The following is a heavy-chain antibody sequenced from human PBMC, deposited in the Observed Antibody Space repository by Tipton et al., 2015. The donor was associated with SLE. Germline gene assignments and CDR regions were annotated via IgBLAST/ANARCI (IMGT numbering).Heavy chain of an antibody. CDR1: GFAFNIYA. CDR3: AKDREYYDSFGYFPLDAFDI. J-gene: IGHJ3*02. V-gene: IGHV3-23*01. Sequence: GSLRLSCAASGFAFNIYAVTLVRRAPGRGLEWVASISRGGDIRHYADSVKGRFTISRDNSKNTLYLQMNSLRAEDTAMYYCAKDREYYDSFGYFPLDAFDIWGQGTLVTVSS. CDR2: ISRGGDIR. D-gene: IGHD3-22*01.